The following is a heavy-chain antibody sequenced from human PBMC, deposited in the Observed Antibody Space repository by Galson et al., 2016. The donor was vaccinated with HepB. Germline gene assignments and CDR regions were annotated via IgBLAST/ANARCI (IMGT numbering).Heavy chain of an antibody. CDR1: GDRITNVD. CDR3: AKDALGAPSGLDY. Sequence: SVKVSCKVSGDRITNVDMFWVRQASGKGPEWMGGFDPENGEIIYAQQFQGRVTMTTDTSTSTAYMELRSLRSDDTAMYFCAKDALGAPSGLDYWGQGTLVTVSS. V-gene: IGHV1-24*01. J-gene: IGHJ4*02. D-gene: IGHD1-26*01. CDR2: FDPENGEI.